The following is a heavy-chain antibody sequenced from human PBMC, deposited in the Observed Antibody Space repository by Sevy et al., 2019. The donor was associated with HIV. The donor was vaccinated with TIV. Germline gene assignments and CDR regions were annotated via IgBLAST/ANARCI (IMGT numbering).Heavy chain of an antibody. V-gene: IGHV3-74*01. J-gene: IGHJ4*02. Sequence: GGSLRLSCEASGFDFSSHWMQWVRQAPGKGLVWVSRMNTDGSSKNYADSVKGRFTISRDNAKNTLYLEMNNLRHEDTALYYCATPRFDFWGPGTLVTVSS. CDR1: GFDFSSHW. CDR2: MNTDGSSK. CDR3: ATPRFDF.